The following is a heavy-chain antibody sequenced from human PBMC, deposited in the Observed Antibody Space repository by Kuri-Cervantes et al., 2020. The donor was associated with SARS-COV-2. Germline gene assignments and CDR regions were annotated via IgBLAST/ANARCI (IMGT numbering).Heavy chain of an antibody. D-gene: IGHD1-7*01. J-gene: IGHJ6*03. V-gene: IGHV4-30-4*08. CDR2: IYYSGST. CDR3: ARTLASITGTYMDV. CDR1: GYSISSGYY. Sequence: LRLSCTVSGYSISSGYYWGWIRQPPGKGLEWIGYIYYSGSTYYNPSLKSRVTISVDTSKNQFSLKLSSVTAADTAVYYCARTLASITGTYMDVWGKGTTVTVSS.